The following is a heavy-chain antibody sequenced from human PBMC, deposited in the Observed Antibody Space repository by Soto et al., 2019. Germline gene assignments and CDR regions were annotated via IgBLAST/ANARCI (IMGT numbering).Heavy chain of an antibody. CDR1: GFTFSSYA. D-gene: IGHD6-13*01. CDR2: ISGSSGST. Sequence: EVQLLESGGGLVQPGGSLRLSCAASGFTFSSYAMSWVRQAPGKGLEWVSAISGSSGSTYYADSVKGRFTISRDNSKNTLDLQMNSLRAEDTAVYYCAKDPGGKQQLVLEYFQHWGQGTLVTVSS. V-gene: IGHV3-23*01. J-gene: IGHJ1*01. CDR3: AKDPGGKQQLVLEYFQH.